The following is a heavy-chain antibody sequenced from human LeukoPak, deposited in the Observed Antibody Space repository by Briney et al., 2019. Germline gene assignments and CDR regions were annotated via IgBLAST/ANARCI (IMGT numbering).Heavy chain of an antibody. V-gene: IGHV1-2*02. Sequence: ASVKVSCKASGYTFTGYYMDWVRQAPGQGLEGMGWINPNSCGTNYAQKFQGRVTMTRDTSIITAYMELSRLRSDDTAVYYCARGYSGYLDYWGQGTLVTVSS. J-gene: IGHJ4*02. D-gene: IGHD5-12*01. CDR3: ARGYSGYLDY. CDR2: INPNSCGT. CDR1: GYTFTGYY.